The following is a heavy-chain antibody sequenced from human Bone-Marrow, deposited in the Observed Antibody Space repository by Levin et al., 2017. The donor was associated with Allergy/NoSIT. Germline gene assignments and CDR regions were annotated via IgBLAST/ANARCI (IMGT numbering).Heavy chain of an antibody. Sequence: GESLKISCATSGFPFSNAWMGWVRQTPGKGLEWVGRIKSKTDGGTTDYAAPVEGRFTISRDDSKNTVYLQMNSLKTEDTAVYYCTTEDLKNWGQGTLVTVSS. CDR2: IKSKTDGGTT. V-gene: IGHV3-15*01. CDR3: TTEDLKN. CDR1: GFPFSNAW. J-gene: IGHJ4*02.